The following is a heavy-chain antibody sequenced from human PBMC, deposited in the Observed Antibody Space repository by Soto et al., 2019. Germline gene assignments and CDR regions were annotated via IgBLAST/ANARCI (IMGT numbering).Heavy chain of an antibody. V-gene: IGHV3-30*18. J-gene: IGHJ5*02. CDR1: VFTFSIYG. CDR3: AKDGLDP. CDR2: ISYDGSNK. Sequence: WGSLLVSCASSVFTFSIYGMHWVRQAPGKGLEWVAVISYDGSNKYYADSVKGRFTISRDNSKNTLYLQMNSLRAEDTAVYYCAKDGLDPWGQGTMVTVSS.